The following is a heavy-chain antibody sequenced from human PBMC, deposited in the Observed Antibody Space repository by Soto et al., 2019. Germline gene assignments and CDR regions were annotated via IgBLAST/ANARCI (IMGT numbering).Heavy chain of an antibody. V-gene: IGHV4-34*01. D-gene: IGHD2-2*01. J-gene: IGHJ1*01. CDR3: VRGIGVVPACGSCCEYFQH. CDR1: GGSFSGYY. CDR2: INHSGST. Sequence: QVQLQQWGAGLLKPSETLSLTCAVYGGSFSGYYWSWIRQPPGKGLEWIGEINHSGSTNYNPSLKSRVTISVDTSKNQFSLKLSSVTAADTAVYYCVRGIGVVPACGSCCEYFQHWGQGTLVTVSS.